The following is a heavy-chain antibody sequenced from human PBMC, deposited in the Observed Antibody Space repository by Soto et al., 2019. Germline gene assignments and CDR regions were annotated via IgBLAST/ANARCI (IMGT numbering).Heavy chain of an antibody. CDR1: GFTFSSYA. Sequence: GGSLRLSCAASGFTFSSYAMSWVRQAPGKGLEWVSAISGSGGSTYYADSVKGRFTISRDNSKNTLYLQMNSLRAEDTAVYYCANQKGHSSGTWRHPYYYYYGMDVWGQGTTVTVSS. CDR3: ANQKGHSSGTWRHPYYYYYGMDV. J-gene: IGHJ6*02. D-gene: IGHD6-19*01. CDR2: ISGSGGST. V-gene: IGHV3-23*01.